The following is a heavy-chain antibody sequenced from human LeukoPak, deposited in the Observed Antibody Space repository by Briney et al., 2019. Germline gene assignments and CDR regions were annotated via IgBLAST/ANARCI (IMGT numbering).Heavy chain of an antibody. CDR2: IKQDGGEK. CDR1: GFTFSSYW. V-gene: IGHV3-7*01. J-gene: IGHJ4*02. Sequence: HPGGSLRLSCAASGFTFSSYWMSWVRQAPGKGLEWVANIKQDGGEKFYVDSVKGRFTISRDNAKSSLYLQMNSLRAADTAVYYCARVRAAATDYWGQGTLVTVSS. D-gene: IGHD2-15*01. CDR3: ARVRAAATDY.